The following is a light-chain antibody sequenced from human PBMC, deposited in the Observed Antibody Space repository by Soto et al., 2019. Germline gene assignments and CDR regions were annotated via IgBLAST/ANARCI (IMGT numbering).Light chain of an antibody. Sequence: EIVMTQSPATLSVSPGGRATLSCRASQSISDTLAWYQQKPGQAPRLLIHGASTRATGFPARFSGSGSGTEFTLTISSLQSEDFAVYYCQQYNNWLPLTFGGGSKVDI. CDR2: GAS. CDR1: QSISDT. CDR3: QQYNNWLPLT. J-gene: IGKJ4*01. V-gene: IGKV3-15*01.